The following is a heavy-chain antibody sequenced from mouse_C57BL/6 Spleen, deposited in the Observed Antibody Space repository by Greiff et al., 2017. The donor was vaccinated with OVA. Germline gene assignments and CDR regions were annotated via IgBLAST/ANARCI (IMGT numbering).Heavy chain of an antibody. CDR1: GYAFSSSW. Sequence: QVQLQQPGPELVKPGASVKISCKASGYAFSSSWMNWVKQRPGKGLEWIGRIYPADGDTNYNGKFKGKATLTADKSSSTAYMQLSSLTSEDSAVYFCARSLGPDAYWGQGTLVTVSA. CDR2: IYPADGDT. D-gene: IGHD4-1*01. CDR3: ARSLGPDAY. V-gene: IGHV1-82*01. J-gene: IGHJ3*01.